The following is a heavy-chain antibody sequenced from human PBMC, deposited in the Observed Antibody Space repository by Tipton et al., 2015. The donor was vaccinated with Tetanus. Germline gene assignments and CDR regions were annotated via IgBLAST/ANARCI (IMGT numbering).Heavy chain of an antibody. CDR1: GGSISGSNYF. Sequence: TLSLTCSVSGGSISGSNYFWNWIRQQPGKGPEWIGYIYYSGSTHYNPSLKSRVTMSVDTSKNQFSLRLTSVTAADTAVYYCARGVPRESFYLDHWGQGKQVAVSS. CDR2: IYYSGST. D-gene: IGHD3-3*01. V-gene: IGHV4-31*03. CDR3: ARGVPRESFYLDH. J-gene: IGHJ4*02.